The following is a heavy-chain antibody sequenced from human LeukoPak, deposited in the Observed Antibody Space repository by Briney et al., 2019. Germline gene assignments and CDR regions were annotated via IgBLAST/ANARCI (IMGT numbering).Heavy chain of an antibody. Sequence: GRSLRLSCAASGFTFNTYPMYWVRQAPGKGLEWVALISNDGNNKHYADSVKGRFTVSRDNSNNALSLQMNGLRTEDTAVYYCARPDDSESYYRANHYWGRGTPVTVSP. J-gene: IGHJ4*02. CDR1: GFTFNTYP. D-gene: IGHD3-10*01. CDR3: ARPDDSESYYRANHY. V-gene: IGHV3-30*04. CDR2: ISNDGNNK.